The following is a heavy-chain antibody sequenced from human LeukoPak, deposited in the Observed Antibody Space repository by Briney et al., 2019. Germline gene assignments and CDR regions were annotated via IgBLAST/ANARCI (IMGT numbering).Heavy chain of an antibody. J-gene: IGHJ4*02. Sequence: SVKVSCKASGYTFTSYAISWVRQAPGQGLEWMGRIIPILGIANYAQKFQGRVTITADKSTSTAYMELSSLRSEDTAVYYCARDYYDSSEIDYWGQGTLVTVSS. V-gene: IGHV1-69*04. CDR2: IIPILGIA. CDR3: ARDYYDSSEIDY. D-gene: IGHD3-22*01. CDR1: GYTFTSYA.